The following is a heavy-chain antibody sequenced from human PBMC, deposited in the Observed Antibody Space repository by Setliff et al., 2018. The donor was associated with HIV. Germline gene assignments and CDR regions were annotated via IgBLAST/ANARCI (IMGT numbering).Heavy chain of an antibody. CDR3: ARDVDHRMDV. V-gene: IGHV1-18*01. CDR1: GYTFTTYG. Sequence: ASVKVSCKPSGYTFTTYGLSWVRQAPGQGLEWMGWISTYSDETSYSQNRQGRLTMTTDTSTGTAYMELRSLRSDDTAVYYCARDVDHRMDVWGPGTTVTVSS. J-gene: IGHJ6*02. CDR2: ISTYSDET.